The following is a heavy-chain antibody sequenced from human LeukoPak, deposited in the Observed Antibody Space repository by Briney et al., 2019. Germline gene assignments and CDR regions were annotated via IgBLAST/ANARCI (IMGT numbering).Heavy chain of an antibody. CDR3: AGHGSFGGVISAFDI. CDR2: IYTSGST. CDR1: GGSISSGSYY. D-gene: IGHD3-16*01. J-gene: IGHJ3*02. Sequence: SETLSLTCTVSGGSISSGSYYWSWIRQPAGKGLEWIGRIYTSGSTNYNPSLKSRVTISVDTSKNQFSLKLSSVTAADTAVYYCAGHGSFGGVISAFDIWGQGTMVTVSS. V-gene: IGHV4-61*02.